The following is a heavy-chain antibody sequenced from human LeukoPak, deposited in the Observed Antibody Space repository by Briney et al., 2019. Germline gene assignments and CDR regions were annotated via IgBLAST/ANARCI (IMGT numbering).Heavy chain of an antibody. CDR1: GFTFNNYA. D-gene: IGHD1-26*01. CDR2: ISGSGGGT. Sequence: GGSLRLSCAASGFTFNNYAMTWVRQAPGKGLEWVSAISGSGGGTYNADSVKGRFTISRDNSKNTLYLQMNSLRAEDTAVYYCATFGSRPPPYWGQGTLVTVSS. V-gene: IGHV3-23*01. J-gene: IGHJ4*02. CDR3: ATFGSRPPPY.